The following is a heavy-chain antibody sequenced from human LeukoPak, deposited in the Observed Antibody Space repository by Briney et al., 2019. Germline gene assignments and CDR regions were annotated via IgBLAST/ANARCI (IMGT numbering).Heavy chain of an antibody. CDR2: IKQDGSEK. CDR1: GFTFSSYW. CDR3: ARKEVSEYYYYYMDV. J-gene: IGHJ6*03. D-gene: IGHD1-14*01. Sequence: GGSLRLSCAASGFTFSSYWMSWVRQAPGKGLEWVANIKQDGSEKYYVDSVKGRFTISRDNAKNSLYLQMNSLRAEDTAVYYCARKEVSEYYYYYMDVWGKGTTVIVSS. V-gene: IGHV3-7*01.